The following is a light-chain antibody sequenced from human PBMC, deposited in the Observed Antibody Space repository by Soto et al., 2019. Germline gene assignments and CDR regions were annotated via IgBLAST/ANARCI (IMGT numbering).Light chain of an antibody. CDR1: QSVSSSY. Sequence: EIVLTQSPGTLSLSPGERATLSCRASQSVSSSYIAWYQQKPGQAPRLLIYGASSRATGIPDRFSDSGSGTDFTLTISRLEPEDFAVYYCQQYGSSPLTFGGGTKVEIK. CDR3: QQYGSSPLT. CDR2: GAS. J-gene: IGKJ4*01. V-gene: IGKV3-20*01.